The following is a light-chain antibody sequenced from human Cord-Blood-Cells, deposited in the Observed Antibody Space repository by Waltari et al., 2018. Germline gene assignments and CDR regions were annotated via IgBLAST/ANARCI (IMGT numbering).Light chain of an antibody. J-gene: IGLJ1*01. V-gene: IGLV2-14*01. Sequence: QSALTQPASVSGSPGQSITISCTGTSSAVGGYNYVSCYQQHPGKAPKLMIYEVSNRAPGVSSRVSGSKSGNTASLTISGLKAEDEADYYCSSYTSSSTPGYVFGTGTKVTVL. CDR2: EVS. CDR1: SSAVGGYNY. CDR3: SSYTSSSTPGYV.